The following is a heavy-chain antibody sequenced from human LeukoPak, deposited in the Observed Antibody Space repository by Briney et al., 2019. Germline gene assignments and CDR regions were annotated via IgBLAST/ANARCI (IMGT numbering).Heavy chain of an antibody. J-gene: IGHJ5*02. D-gene: IGHD6-19*01. V-gene: IGHV4-38-2*01. CDR1: GYSTSSGYY. CDR3: ARRVRGSGVNWFDP. Sequence: LETLSLTCAVAGYSTSSGYYWGCIRQPPGKGLERIGTIYQSGSTNYNPSLKSRVTISVDTSKNQFSLKLSSLTGADAAVYYCARRVRGSGVNWFDPWGQGTLVTVSS. CDR2: IYQSGST.